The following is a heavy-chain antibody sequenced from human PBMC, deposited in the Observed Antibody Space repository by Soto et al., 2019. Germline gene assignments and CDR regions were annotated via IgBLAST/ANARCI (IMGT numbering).Heavy chain of an antibody. J-gene: IGHJ5*02. CDR3: ARLVAATEGWFDP. CDR2: IYYSGST. Sequence: PSETLSLTCTVSGGSISSGDYYWSWIRQPPRKGLEWIGYIYYSGSTYYNPSLKSRVTISVDTSKNQFSLKLSSVTAADTAVYYCARLVAATEGWFDPWGQGTLVTVSS. V-gene: IGHV4-30-4*01. D-gene: IGHD2-15*01. CDR1: GGSISSGDYY.